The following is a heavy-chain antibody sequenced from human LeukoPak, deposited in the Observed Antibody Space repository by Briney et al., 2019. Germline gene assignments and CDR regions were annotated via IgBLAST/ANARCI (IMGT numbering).Heavy chain of an antibody. CDR2: INPNSGGT. D-gene: IGHD5-24*01. CDR3: ARGKRARWLQAYYFDY. Sequence: GASVKVSCKASGYTFTGYCMHWVRQAPGQGLEWMGWINPNSGGTNYAQKFQGRVTMTRDTSISTAHMELSRLRSDDTAVYYCARGKRARWLQAYYFDYWGQGTLVTVSS. V-gene: IGHV1-2*02. CDR1: GYTFTGYC. J-gene: IGHJ4*02.